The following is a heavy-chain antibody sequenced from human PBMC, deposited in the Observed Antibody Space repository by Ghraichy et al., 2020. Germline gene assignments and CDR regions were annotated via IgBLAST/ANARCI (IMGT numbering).Heavy chain of an antibody. CDR1: GGSISSYY. Sequence: SETLSLTCTVSGGSISSYYWSWIRQPPGKGLEWIGYIYYSGSTNYNPSLKSRVTISVDTSKNQFSLKLSSVTAADTAVYYCARYRTFSGWYRPDDYWGQGTLVTVSS. CDR3: ARYRTFSGWYRPDDY. J-gene: IGHJ4*02. D-gene: IGHD6-19*01. V-gene: IGHV4-59*08. CDR2: IYYSGST.